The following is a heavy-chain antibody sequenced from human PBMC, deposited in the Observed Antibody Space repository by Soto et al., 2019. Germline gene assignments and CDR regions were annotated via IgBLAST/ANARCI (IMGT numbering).Heavy chain of an antibody. J-gene: IGHJ4*02. CDR3: AKGPYFNSGGSCYFDY. Sequence: PGGSLRLSCAASGFTFDDYAMHWVRQAPGKGLEWVSGISWNSGSIGYADSVKGRFTISRDNAKNSLYLQMNSLRAEDTALYYCAKGPYFNSGGSCYFDYWGQGTLVTVSS. CDR1: GFTFDDYA. D-gene: IGHD2-15*01. V-gene: IGHV3-9*01. CDR2: ISWNSGSI.